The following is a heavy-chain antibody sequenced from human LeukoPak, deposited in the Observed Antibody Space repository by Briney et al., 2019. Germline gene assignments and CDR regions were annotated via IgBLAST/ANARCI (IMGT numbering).Heavy chain of an antibody. V-gene: IGHV4-34*01. D-gene: IGHD6-19*01. CDR2: INHSGST. J-gene: IGHJ4*02. Sequence: PSETLSLTCAVYGGSFSGYYWSWIRQPPGKGLEWIGEINHSGSTNYNPSLKSRVTISVDTSKNQFSLKLSSVTAADTAVYYRAMGYSSGWYPAFWGQGTLVTVSS. CDR3: AMGYSSGWYPAF. CDR1: GGSFSGYY.